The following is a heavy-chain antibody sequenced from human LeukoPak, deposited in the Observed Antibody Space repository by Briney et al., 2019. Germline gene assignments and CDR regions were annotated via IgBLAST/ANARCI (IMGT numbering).Heavy chain of an antibody. Sequence: SVKVSCKASGGTFSSYAISWVRQAPGQGLEWMGGIIPIFGAANYAQKFQGRATITADESTSTAYMELSSLRSEDTAVYYCARYYSGWYYFDYWGQGTLVTVSS. V-gene: IGHV1-69*13. CDR3: ARYYSGWYYFDY. D-gene: IGHD6-19*01. J-gene: IGHJ4*02. CDR2: IIPIFGAA. CDR1: GGTFSSYA.